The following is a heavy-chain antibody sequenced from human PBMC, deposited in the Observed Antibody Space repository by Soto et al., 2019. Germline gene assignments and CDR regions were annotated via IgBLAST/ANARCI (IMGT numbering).Heavy chain of an antibody. D-gene: IGHD2-15*01. CDR1: GFTFSSYG. Sequence: QVQLVESGGGVVQPGRSLRLSCAAPGFTFSSYGMHWVRQAPGKGLEWVAVISYDGSNKYYADSVKGRFTISRDNSKNTLYLQMNSLRAEDTAVYYCAKKVGSGCSGGSCYPGAFDIWGQGTMVTVSS. V-gene: IGHV3-30*18. CDR2: ISYDGSNK. CDR3: AKKVGSGCSGGSCYPGAFDI. J-gene: IGHJ3*02.